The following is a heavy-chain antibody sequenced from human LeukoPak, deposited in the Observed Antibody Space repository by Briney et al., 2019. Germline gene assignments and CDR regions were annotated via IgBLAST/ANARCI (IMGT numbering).Heavy chain of an antibody. J-gene: IGHJ1*01. CDR1: GFTFSNYA. CDR3: AKTTVTTGPPEYFQH. Sequence: GGSLRLSCAASGFTFSNYALHWVRQAPGKGLEWVAVISYDGSNKFYADSVKGRFTISRDNSKNTLYLQMNSLRAEDTAVYYCAKTTVTTGPPEYFQHWGQGTLVTVSS. CDR2: ISYDGSNK. D-gene: IGHD4-17*01. V-gene: IGHV3-30*04.